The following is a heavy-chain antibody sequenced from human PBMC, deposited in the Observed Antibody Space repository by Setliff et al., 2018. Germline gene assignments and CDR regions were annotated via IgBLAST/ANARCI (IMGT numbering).Heavy chain of an antibody. Sequence: GGSLRLSCAASGFSFDDYAMHWVRQAPGKGLEWVSGISWSSGSIAYADSVKGRFTISRDNAKNSLYLQMNSLRAEDTALYFCAPGWDGGRDFDSWGQGTLVTVSS. D-gene: IGHD3-16*01. CDR1: GFSFDDYA. J-gene: IGHJ4*02. CDR2: ISWSSGSI. V-gene: IGHV3-9*01. CDR3: APGWDGGRDFDS.